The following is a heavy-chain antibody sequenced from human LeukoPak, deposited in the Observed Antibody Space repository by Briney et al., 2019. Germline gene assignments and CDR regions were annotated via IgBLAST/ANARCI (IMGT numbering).Heavy chain of an antibody. D-gene: IGHD6-19*01. CDR3: ARGGAVAGYGMDV. CDR1: GGSISSGSYY. Sequence: PSQTLSLTCTDSGGSISSGSYYWSWIRQPAGKGLEWIGRIYTSGSTNYNPSLKSRVTISVDTSKNQFSLKLSSVTAADTAVYYCARGGAVAGYGMDVWGQGTTVTVSS. V-gene: IGHV4-61*02. CDR2: IYTSGST. J-gene: IGHJ6*02.